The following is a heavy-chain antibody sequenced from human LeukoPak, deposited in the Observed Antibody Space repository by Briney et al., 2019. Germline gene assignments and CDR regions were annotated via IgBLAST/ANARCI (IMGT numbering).Heavy chain of an antibody. CDR3: ARADIAAAGKRQRPFDY. J-gene: IGHJ4*02. CDR1: GGTFSSYA. V-gene: IGHV1-69*05. Sequence: RASVKVSCKACGGTFSSYAISWVRQAPGQGLEWMGRIIPIFGTANYAQKFQGRVTITTDESTSTAYMELSSLRSEDTAVYYCARADIAAAGKRQRPFDYWGQGTLVTVSS. D-gene: IGHD6-13*01. CDR2: IIPIFGTA.